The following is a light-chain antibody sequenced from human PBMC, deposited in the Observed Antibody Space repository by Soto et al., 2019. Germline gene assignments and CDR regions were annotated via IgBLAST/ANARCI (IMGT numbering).Light chain of an antibody. CDR3: QLYGSSLVT. Sequence: EIVLTQSPGTLSSSPGERAALSCRASQSVSSSFLAWYQHKPGQAPRLLIHGASSRATGIPDRFSGSGSGTDFTLTISRLDPEDFAVYFCQLYGSSLVTFGQGTKVDIK. CDR2: GAS. J-gene: IGKJ2*01. V-gene: IGKV3-20*01. CDR1: QSVSSSF.